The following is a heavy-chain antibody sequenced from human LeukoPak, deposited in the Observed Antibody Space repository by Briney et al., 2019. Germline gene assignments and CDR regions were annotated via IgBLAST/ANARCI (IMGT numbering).Heavy chain of an antibody. Sequence: PSETLSLTCAVSGGSISSGGYSWSWIRQPQGKGLEWIGYIYHSGSTYYNPSLKSRVTISVDRSKNQFSLKLSSVTAADTAVYYCASSNMGEPTYVAFDIWGQGTMVTVSS. V-gene: IGHV4-30-2*01. CDR2: IYHSGST. J-gene: IGHJ3*02. D-gene: IGHD3-16*01. CDR1: GGSISSGGYS. CDR3: ASSNMGEPTYVAFDI.